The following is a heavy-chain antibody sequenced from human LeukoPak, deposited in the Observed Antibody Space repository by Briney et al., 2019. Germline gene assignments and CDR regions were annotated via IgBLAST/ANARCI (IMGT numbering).Heavy chain of an antibody. CDR2: ISYDGSNK. CDR1: GFTFSSYA. CDR3: ARELTYGSGSYQSFGY. D-gene: IGHD3-10*01. Sequence: GRSLRLSCAASGFTFSSYAMHWVRQASGKGLEWVAVISYDGSNKYYADSVKGRFTISRDNSKNTLYLQMNSLRAEDTAVYYCARELTYGSGSYQSFGYWGQGTLVTVSS. J-gene: IGHJ4*02. V-gene: IGHV3-30-3*01.